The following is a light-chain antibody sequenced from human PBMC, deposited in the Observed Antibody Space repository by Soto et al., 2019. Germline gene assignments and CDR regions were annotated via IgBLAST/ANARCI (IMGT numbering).Light chain of an antibody. J-gene: IGLJ1*01. CDR3: QSADSSGSYRV. V-gene: IGLV3-25*02. Sequence: SYELTQPPSVSVSPGQTARITCSGEALPKQYAYWYQQKPGQAPVLILYKDSERPSGIPERFSGSSSGTTATLTISGVQAEDEADYYCQSADSSGSYRVFGTGTKV. CDR2: KDS. CDR1: ALPKQY.